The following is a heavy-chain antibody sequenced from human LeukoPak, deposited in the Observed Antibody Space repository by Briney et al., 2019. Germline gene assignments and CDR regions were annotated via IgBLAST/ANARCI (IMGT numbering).Heavy chain of an antibody. J-gene: IGHJ4*02. Sequence: PGGSLRLSCAASGFTFSNFEVNWLRQAPGKGLEWVSYISSSGSTIYYAESVKGRFTISRDNAKNSLYLQMNSLRAEDTAVYYCATDDRYNYGQTLHYWGQGTLVTVSS. CDR3: ATDDRYNYGQTLHY. CDR2: ISSSGSTI. V-gene: IGHV3-48*03. CDR1: GFTFSNFE. D-gene: IGHD5-18*01.